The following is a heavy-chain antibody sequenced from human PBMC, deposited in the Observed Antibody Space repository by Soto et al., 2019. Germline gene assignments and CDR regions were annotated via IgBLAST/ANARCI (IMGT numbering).Heavy chain of an antibody. CDR3: ARGGHVVVVTAALDY. D-gene: IGHD2-21*02. CDR1: GYTFIRYG. J-gene: IGHJ4*02. CDR2: VNPSGGHN. Sequence: ASVKVACKASGYTFIRYGNTWVRESPGQRLALMGTVNPSGGHNTYEQHFLGRVTRPRDTSTSTTYMELTRLTCDATAIYYWARGGHVVVVTAALDYWGQGTQV. V-gene: IGHV1-46*01.